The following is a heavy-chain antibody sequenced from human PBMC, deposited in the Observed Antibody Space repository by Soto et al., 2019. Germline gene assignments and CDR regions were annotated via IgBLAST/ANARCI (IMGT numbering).Heavy chain of an antibody. Sequence: EVQLVESGGGLVKPGGSLRLSCAASGFTFSSYSMNWVRQAPGKGLEWVSSISSSSSYIYYADSVKGRFTISRDNAXXSLYLQMNSLRAEDTAVYYCARASYYYDGSGYHGYWGQGTLVTVSS. V-gene: IGHV3-21*01. CDR2: ISSSSSYI. J-gene: IGHJ4*02. D-gene: IGHD3-22*01. CDR3: ARASYYYDGSGYHGY. CDR1: GFTFSSYS.